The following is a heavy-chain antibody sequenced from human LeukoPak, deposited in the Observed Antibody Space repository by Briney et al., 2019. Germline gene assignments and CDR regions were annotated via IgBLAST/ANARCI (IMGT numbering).Heavy chain of an antibody. D-gene: IGHD3-3*01. Sequence: SVTLALTCTVSGGSISSYYWSWIRQPPGKGLKWIGYIYYSGSTNYNPSLKSRVTISVDTSKNQFSLKLSSVTAADTAVYYCARDRGFWSGFHLNWFDPWGQGTLVTVSS. J-gene: IGHJ5*02. CDR1: GGSISSYY. V-gene: IGHV4-59*01. CDR2: IYYSGST. CDR3: ARDRGFWSGFHLNWFDP.